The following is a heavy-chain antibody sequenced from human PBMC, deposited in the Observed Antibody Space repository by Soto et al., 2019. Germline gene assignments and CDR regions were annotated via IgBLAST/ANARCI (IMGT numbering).Heavy chain of an antibody. V-gene: IGHV4-30-4*08. CDR1: GGSISSSSYY. D-gene: IGHD2-2*01. CDR3: ARDAPLPHCSSTSCYFKATGGEGFDI. CDR2: IYYSGST. J-gene: IGHJ3*02. Sequence: SETLSLTCTVSGGSISSSSYYWGWIRQPPGKGLEWIGYIYYSGSTYYNPSLKNRVTISVDTSENQFSLKLSSVTAAYTAVYYCARDAPLPHCSSTSCYFKATGGEGFDIWGQGTMVTVS.